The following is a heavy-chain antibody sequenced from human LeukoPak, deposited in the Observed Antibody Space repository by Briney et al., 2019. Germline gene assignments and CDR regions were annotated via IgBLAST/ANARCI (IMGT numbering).Heavy chain of an antibody. J-gene: IGHJ6*03. CDR1: GGSFSGYY. D-gene: IGHD2-2*01. Sequence: SETLSLTCAVYGGSFSGYYWSWIRQPPGKGLEWIGEINHSGSTNYNPSLKSRVTISVDTSKNQFSLKLSSVTAADTAVYYCARVVVGSAANFAPRRDYYMDVWGKGTTVTVSS. V-gene: IGHV4-34*01. CDR3: ARVVVGSAANFAPRRDYYMDV. CDR2: INHSGST.